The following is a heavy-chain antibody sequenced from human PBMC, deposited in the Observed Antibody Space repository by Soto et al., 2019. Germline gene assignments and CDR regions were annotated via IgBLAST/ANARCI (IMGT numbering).Heavy chain of an antibody. CDR1: GFTFSSYA. Sequence: GGSLRLSCAASGFTFSSYAMSWVRQAPGKGLEWVSAISGSGDSTYYTDSVKGRFTISRDNSKNTLYLQMNSLRAEDTAVYYCARRGPGTYFDYWGQGTLVTVSS. D-gene: IGHD6-13*01. CDR3: ARRGPGTYFDY. V-gene: IGHV3-23*01. CDR2: ISGSGDST. J-gene: IGHJ4*02.